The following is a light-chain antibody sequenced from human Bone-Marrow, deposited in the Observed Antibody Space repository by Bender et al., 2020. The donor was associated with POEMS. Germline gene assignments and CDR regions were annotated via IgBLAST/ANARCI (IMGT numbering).Light chain of an antibody. CDR2: EGS. CDR1: SSDVGGYNY. CDR3: CSSAGITLI. V-gene: IGLV2-23*01. J-gene: IGLJ2*01. Sequence: QSALTQPASVSGSPGQSITISCTGTSSDVGGYNYVSWYQQHPGKAPKLMIYEGSKRPSGVSHRFSGSRSGNTASLQISGLQAEDEADYYCCSSAGITLIFGGGTKLTVL.